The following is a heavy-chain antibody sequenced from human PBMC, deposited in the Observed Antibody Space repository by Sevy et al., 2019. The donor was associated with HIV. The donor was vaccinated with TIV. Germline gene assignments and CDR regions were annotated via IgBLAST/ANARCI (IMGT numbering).Heavy chain of an antibody. J-gene: IGHJ4*02. CDR2: ISGTAAYT. D-gene: IGHD1-26*01. CDR1: GFSFTNYA. CDR3: ARDSTLGPTTTDY. V-gene: IGHV3-23*01. Sequence: GGSLRLSCAASGFSFTNYAMSWVRQAPGKGLEWVSAISGTAAYTYYADSVKGRFTISRDNSKNTIYLQMNSLRAEDTATYFCARDSTLGPTTTDYWGQGILVTVSS.